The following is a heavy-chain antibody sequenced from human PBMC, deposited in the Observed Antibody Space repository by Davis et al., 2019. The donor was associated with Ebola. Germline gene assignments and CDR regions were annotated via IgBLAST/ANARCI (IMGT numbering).Heavy chain of an antibody. Sequence: SETLSLTCTVSGGSISSYYWSWIRQHPGKGLEWIGYIYYSGSTYYNPSLKSRVTISVDTSKNQFSLKLSSVTAADTAVYYCARSRGRWNYYGMDVWGQGTTVTVSS. CDR1: GGSISSYY. CDR3: ARSRGRWNYYGMDV. CDR2: IYYSGST. V-gene: IGHV4-59*06. J-gene: IGHJ6*02. D-gene: IGHD4-23*01.